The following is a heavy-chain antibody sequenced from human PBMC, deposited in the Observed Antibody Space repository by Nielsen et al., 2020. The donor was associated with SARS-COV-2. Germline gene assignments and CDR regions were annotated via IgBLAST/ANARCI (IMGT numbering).Heavy chain of an antibody. CDR2: IYPGDSDT. V-gene: IGHV5-51*01. D-gene: IGHD5-24*01. Sequence: VRQMPGKGLEWMGIIYPGDSDTRYSPSFQGQVTISADKSISTAYLQWSSLKASDTAMYYCARHGDVDYWGQGTLVTVSS. J-gene: IGHJ4*02. CDR3: ARHGDVDY.